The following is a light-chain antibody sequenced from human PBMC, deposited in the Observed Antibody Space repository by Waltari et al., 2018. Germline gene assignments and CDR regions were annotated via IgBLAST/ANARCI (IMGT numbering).Light chain of an antibody. J-gene: IGKJ4*01. Sequence: DIQLTQSPSTLSASVGDSVTITCRASQSISSWLAWYQQKPGKAPKLLIYKASSLESGVPSRFSGSGSGTEFTLTISSLQPDDFATYYCQQYNSYPITFGGGTKVEIK. V-gene: IGKV1-5*03. CDR2: KAS. CDR1: QSISSW. CDR3: QQYNSYPIT.